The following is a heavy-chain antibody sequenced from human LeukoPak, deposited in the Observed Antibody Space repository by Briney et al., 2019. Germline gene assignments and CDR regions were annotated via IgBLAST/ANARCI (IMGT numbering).Heavy chain of an antibody. V-gene: IGHV3-66*01. Sequence: PGGSLRLSCTASGFSIRINYMSWVRQAPGKGLEWVSVIYSGGDTFYTDSVKGRLTISRDNSKNTVYLQMNSLTAADTAVYYCARDWSEYTGMDVWGQGTTVTVSS. D-gene: IGHD6-6*01. CDR1: GFSIRINY. CDR3: ARDWSEYTGMDV. J-gene: IGHJ6*02. CDR2: IYSGGDT.